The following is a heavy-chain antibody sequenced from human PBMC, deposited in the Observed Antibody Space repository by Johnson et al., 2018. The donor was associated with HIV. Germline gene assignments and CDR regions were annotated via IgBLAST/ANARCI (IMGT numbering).Heavy chain of an antibody. J-gene: IGHJ3*01. V-gene: IGHV3-7*05. Sequence: VQLVESGGGLVQPGGSLRLSCGASGFTFSDYWMSWVRQAPGKGLEWVASITYDGSDKYYVDAVKGRLIISRDNVNNSVYLQMNSLRGKDTAVYYCARELKSGNYDPRVERWDCGAFDGWGQGTLVTVSA. CDR2: ITYDGSDK. CDR1: GFTFSDYW. CDR3: ARELKSGNYDPRVERWDCGAFDG. D-gene: IGHD1-26*01.